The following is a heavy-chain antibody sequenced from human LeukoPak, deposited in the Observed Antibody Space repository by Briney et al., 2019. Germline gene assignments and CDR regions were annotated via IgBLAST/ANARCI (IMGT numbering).Heavy chain of an antibody. CDR1: GFTFSRYW. CDR3: AREGDVSAFDP. J-gene: IGHJ5*02. D-gene: IGHD3-16*01. CDR2: LNSDGSST. Sequence: GGSLRLSCAASGFTFSRYWMHWVRQAPGKGVVWVSRLNSDGSSTSYADSVKGRFTISRDNAKNTLYLQMNSLRAEDAAVYYCAREGDVSAFDPWGQGTLVTVSS. V-gene: IGHV3-74*01.